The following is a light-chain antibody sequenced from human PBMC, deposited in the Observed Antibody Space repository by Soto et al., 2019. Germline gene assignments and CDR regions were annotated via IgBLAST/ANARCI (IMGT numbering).Light chain of an antibody. J-gene: IGLJ2*01. V-gene: IGLV4-69*01. CDR3: QTWGTGIVV. CDR1: SGHSSYA. CDR2: LNSDGSH. Sequence: QLVLTQSPSASASLGASVKFTCTLSSGHSSYAIAWHQQQPDKGPRYLMKLNSDGSHNKGDGIPDRFSGSSSGAERYLTISSLQSEDEADYYCQTWGTGIVVFGGGTKLTVL.